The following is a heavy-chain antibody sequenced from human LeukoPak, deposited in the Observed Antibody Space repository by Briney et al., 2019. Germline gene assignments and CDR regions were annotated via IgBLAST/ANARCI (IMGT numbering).Heavy chain of an antibody. CDR2: IYYSGIT. J-gene: IGHJ4*02. Sequence: TSETLSLTCTVSDGSITRSSYYWGWIRQTPGEGLDWIGSIYYSGITYYNPSLQGRVTMSVDTSKNQLSLKLNSVTVADTAVYYCARLRVTTGFDYWDQGIPVTVSS. CDR1: DGSITRSSYY. V-gene: IGHV4-39*01. D-gene: IGHD2-21*02. CDR3: ARLRVTTGFDY.